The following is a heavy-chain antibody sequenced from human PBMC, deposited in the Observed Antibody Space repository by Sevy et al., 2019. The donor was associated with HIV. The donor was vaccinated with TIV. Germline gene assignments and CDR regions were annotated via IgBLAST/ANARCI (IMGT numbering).Heavy chain of an antibody. CDR2: ISAYNGNT. J-gene: IGHJ6*02. V-gene: IGHV1-18*01. CDR3: ARDWEYYDFWSGYFYYYYYGMDV. Sequence: ASVKVSCKASGYTFTSYGISWVRQAPGQGLEWMGWISAYNGNTNYAQMLQGRVTMTTDTSTSTAYMELRSLRSDDTAVYYCARDWEYYDFWSGYFYYYYYGMDVWGQGTTVTVSS. D-gene: IGHD3-3*01. CDR1: GYTFTSYG.